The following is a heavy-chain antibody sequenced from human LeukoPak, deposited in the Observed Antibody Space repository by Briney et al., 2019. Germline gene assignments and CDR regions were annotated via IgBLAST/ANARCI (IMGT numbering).Heavy chain of an antibody. CDR2: ISSSSSTI. V-gene: IGHV3-48*01. CDR1: GFTFSSYA. J-gene: IGHJ4*02. Sequence: PGGSLRLSCAASGFTFSSYAMSWVRQAPGKGLEWGSYISSSSSTIYYADSVKGRFTSSRDNAKNSLYLQMNSLRAGDTAVYYCARAVPTPSGYDKYYFDYCGQGTLVTVSS. CDR3: ARAVPTPSGYDKYYFDY. D-gene: IGHD5-12*01.